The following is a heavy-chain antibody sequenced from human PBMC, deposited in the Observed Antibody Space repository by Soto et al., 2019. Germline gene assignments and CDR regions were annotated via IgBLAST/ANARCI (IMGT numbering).Heavy chain of an antibody. CDR3: ARHSSSWPIFDY. J-gene: IGHJ4*02. V-gene: IGHV4-59*08. Sequence: SETLSLTCTVSGGSIGKSYWSWIRQSPGKGLEWIGYIYYSGSSNYNPSLKSRVSISVDTSKNQFSLKLSSVTAAGTAVYYCARHSSSWPIFDYWGQGT. D-gene: IGHD6-13*01. CDR1: GGSIGKSY. CDR2: IYYSGSS.